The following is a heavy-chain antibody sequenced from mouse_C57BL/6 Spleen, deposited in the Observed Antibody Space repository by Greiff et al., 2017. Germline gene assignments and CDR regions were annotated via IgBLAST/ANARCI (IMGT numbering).Heavy chain of an antibody. D-gene: IGHD1-1*01. V-gene: IGHV1-52*01. J-gene: IGHJ4*01. CDR3: AREITTVVAHSHYVMDY. Sequence: VQLQQPGAELVRPGSSVKLSCKASGYTFTSYWMHWVKQRPIQGLEWIGNIDPSDSETHYNQKFKDKATLTVDKSSSTAYMQLSSLTSEDSAVYYCAREITTVVAHSHYVMDYWGQGTSVTVAS. CDR1: GYTFTSYW. CDR2: IDPSDSET.